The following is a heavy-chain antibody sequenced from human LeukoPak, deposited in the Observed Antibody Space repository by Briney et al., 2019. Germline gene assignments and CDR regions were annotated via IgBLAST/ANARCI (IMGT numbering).Heavy chain of an antibody. Sequence: PSETLSLTCTVSGGSISSSSYYWGWIRQPPGKGLEWIGSIYYSGSTYYNPSLKSRVTISVDTSKNQFSLKLSSVTAADTAVYYCARVTGRIAAAGTGEYFDYWGQGTLVTVSS. CDR2: IYYSGST. V-gene: IGHV4-39*07. CDR3: ARVTGRIAAAGTGEYFDY. J-gene: IGHJ4*02. D-gene: IGHD6-13*01. CDR1: GGSISSSSYY.